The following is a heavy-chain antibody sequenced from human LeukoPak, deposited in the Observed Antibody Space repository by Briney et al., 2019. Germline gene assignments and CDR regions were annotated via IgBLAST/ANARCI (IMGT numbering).Heavy chain of an antibody. CDR1: GFTFSNAW. CDR2: IKSKTDGGTT. J-gene: IGHJ4*02. Sequence: GGPLRLSCAASGFTFSNAWMSWVRQAPGKGLEWVGRIKSKTDGGTTDHAAPVKGRFTISRDDSKNTLYLQMNSLKTEDTAVYYCTTDWVVAAAMGFYYFDYWGQGTLVTVSS. V-gene: IGHV3-15*01. CDR3: TTDWVVAAAMGFYYFDY. D-gene: IGHD2-15*01.